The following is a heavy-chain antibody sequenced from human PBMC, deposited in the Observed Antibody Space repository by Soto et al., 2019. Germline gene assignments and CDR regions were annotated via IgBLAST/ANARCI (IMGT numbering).Heavy chain of an antibody. J-gene: IGHJ5*02. CDR2: INPNSGAT. CDR1: GCTFTGYF. CDR3: ARGGGTILAPLP. Sequence: QVQLMQSGTEVKKPGASVKVSGKASGCTFTGYFMHWVRQAPGQRPEWMGYINPNSGATKYAQKFQGRVTMTRDTSISTAYMELTMLRSDDTAVYYCARGGGTILAPLPWGQGTLVTVSS. D-gene: IGHD3-3*01. V-gene: IGHV1-2*02.